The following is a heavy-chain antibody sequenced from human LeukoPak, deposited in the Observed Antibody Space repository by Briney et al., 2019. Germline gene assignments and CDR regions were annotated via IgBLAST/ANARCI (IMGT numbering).Heavy chain of an antibody. CDR3: AKDSLVVVAATHFSRYYYYMDV. CDR2: ISYDGSNK. V-gene: IGHV3-30*18. CDR1: GFTFSSYG. D-gene: IGHD2-15*01. Sequence: PGGSLRLSCAASGFTFSSYGMHWVRQAPGKGLEWVAVISYDGSNKYYADSVKGRFTISRDNSKNTLYLQMNSLRAEDTAVYYCAKDSLVVVAATHFSRYYYYMDVWGKGTTVTVSS. J-gene: IGHJ6*03.